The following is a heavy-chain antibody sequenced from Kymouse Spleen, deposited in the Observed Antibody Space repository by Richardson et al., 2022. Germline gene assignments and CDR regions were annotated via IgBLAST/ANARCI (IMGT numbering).Heavy chain of an antibody. Sequence: QLQLQESGPGLVKPSETLSLTCTVSGGSISSSSYYWGWIRQPPGKGLEWIGSIYYSGSTYYNPSLKSRVTISVDTSKNQFSLKLSSVTAADTAVYYCARRGTMVRGVITYFDYWGQGTLVTVSS. V-gene: IGHV4-39*01. J-gene: IGHJ4*02. CDR2: IYYSGST. CDR3: ARRGTMVRGVITYFDY. D-gene: IGHD3-10*01. CDR1: GGSISSSSYY.